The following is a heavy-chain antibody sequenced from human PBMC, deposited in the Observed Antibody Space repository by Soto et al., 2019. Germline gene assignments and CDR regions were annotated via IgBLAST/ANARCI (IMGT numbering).Heavy chain of an antibody. CDR1: GYSFTSYW. V-gene: IGHV5-51*01. D-gene: IGHD1-1*01. CDR2: IYPGDSDT. Sequence: EVQLVQSGAEMKKPGESLKISCKGSGYSFTSYWIAWLRQMPGKGLEWMGIIYPGDSDTTYSPSFQGQVAISADKSISTAYLQWSSLKASDTAMYYCARRAQLSDGRAFDIWGQGTMVTVSS. J-gene: IGHJ3*02. CDR3: ARRAQLSDGRAFDI.